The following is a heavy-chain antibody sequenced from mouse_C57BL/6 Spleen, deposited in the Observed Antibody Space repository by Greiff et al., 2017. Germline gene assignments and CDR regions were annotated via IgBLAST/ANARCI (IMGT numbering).Heavy chain of an antibody. CDR1: GYTFTDYY. CDR3: SSAPFYYGSNAFDY. D-gene: IGHD1-1*01. Sequence: QVQLQQSGAELVRPGASVKLSCKASGYTFTDYYINWVKQRPGQGLEWIARIYPGSGNTYYNEKFKGQATLTAEKSSSTAYMQLSSLTSEDSAVYAWSSAPFYYGSNAFDYWGQGTTLTVSS. CDR2: IYPGSGNT. J-gene: IGHJ2*01. V-gene: IGHV1-76*01.